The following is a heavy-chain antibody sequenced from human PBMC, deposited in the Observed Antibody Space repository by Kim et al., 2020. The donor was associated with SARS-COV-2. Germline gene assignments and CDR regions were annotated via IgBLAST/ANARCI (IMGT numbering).Heavy chain of an antibody. CDR1: GYTLTELS. CDR3: ATAPVDTAMSAAFDI. D-gene: IGHD5-18*01. V-gene: IGHV1-24*01. J-gene: IGHJ3*02. CDR2: FDPEDGET. Sequence: ASVKVSCKVSGYTLTELSMHWVRQAPGKGLEWMGGFDPEDGETIYAQKFQGRVTMTEDTSTDTAYMELSSLRSEDTAVYYCATAPVDTAMSAAFDIWGQGTMVTVSS.